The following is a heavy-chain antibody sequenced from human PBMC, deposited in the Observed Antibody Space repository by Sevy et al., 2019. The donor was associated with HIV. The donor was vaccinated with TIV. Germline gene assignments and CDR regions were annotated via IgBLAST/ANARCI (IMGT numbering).Heavy chain of an antibody. J-gene: IGHJ6*02. Sequence: GESLKISCAASGFTFSGSAKHWVRQASGKGLEWVGRIRSKANSYATAYAASVKGRFTISRDDSKNTAYLQMNSLKTEDTAVYYCIYYYGSGSYYNDYYYGMDVWGQGTTVTVSS. CDR1: GFTFSGSA. V-gene: IGHV3-73*01. CDR2: IRSKANSYAT. D-gene: IGHD3-10*01. CDR3: IYYYGSGSYYNDYYYGMDV.